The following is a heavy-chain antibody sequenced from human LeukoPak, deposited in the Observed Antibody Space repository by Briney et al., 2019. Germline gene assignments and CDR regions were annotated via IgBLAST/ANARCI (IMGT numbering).Heavy chain of an antibody. J-gene: IGHJ4*02. CDR1: GFTFSSYS. CDR3: ARGPNPFHY. D-gene: IGHD1-14*01. CDR2: ISSSSSYI. Sequence: PGGSLRLSRAASGFTFSSYSMNWVRQAPGKGLEWVSSISSSSSYIYYADSVKGRFTISRDNAKNSLYLQMSSLRGEDTAVYYCARGPNPFHYRRQPTLPTDPS. V-gene: IGHV3-21*01.